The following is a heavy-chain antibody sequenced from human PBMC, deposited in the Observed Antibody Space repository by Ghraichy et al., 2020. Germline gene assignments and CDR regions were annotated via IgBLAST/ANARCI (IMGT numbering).Heavy chain of an antibody. CDR3: ARAVAPSPFDI. J-gene: IGHJ3*02. V-gene: IGHV4-34*01. CDR1: GGSFSGYY. D-gene: IGHD4-23*01. CDR2: INHSGST. Sequence: SETLSLTCAVYGGSFSGYYWSWIRQPPGKGLEWIGEINHSGSTNYNPSLKSRVTISVDTSKNQFSLKLSSVTAADTAVYYCARAVAPSPFDIWGQGTMVTVSS.